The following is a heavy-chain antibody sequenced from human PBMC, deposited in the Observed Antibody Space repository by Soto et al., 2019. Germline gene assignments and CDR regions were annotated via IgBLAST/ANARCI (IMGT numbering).Heavy chain of an antibody. CDR1: GFTFSSYA. CDR2: ISGSGGST. V-gene: IGHV3-23*01. CDR3: AKGLYDLWSGYHAYYYYGMDV. Sequence: EVQLLESGGGLVQPGGSLRLSCAASGFTFSSYAMSWGRQAPGKGLEWVSAISGSGGSTSYADSVKGRFTISRDNSKNKLYRQMNSLRAEDTAVYYCAKGLYDLWSGYHAYYYYGMDVWGQGTTVTVSS. D-gene: IGHD3-3*01. J-gene: IGHJ6*02.